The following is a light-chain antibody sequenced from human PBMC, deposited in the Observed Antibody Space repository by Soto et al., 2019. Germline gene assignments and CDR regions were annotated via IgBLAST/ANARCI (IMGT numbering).Light chain of an antibody. Sequence: ENGLRQSPATVSLSPGERATLSCRASQSVSSYLAWYQQKPGQAPRLLIYDASNRATGIPARFSGSGSGTDFTLTISSLEPEDFAVYYCQQRSNWPPKYTFGQGTKLEIK. J-gene: IGKJ2*01. CDR3: QQRSNWPPKYT. CDR2: DAS. CDR1: QSVSSY. V-gene: IGKV3-11*01.